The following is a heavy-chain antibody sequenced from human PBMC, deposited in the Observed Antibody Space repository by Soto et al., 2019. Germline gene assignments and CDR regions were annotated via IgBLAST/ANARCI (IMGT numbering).Heavy chain of an antibody. CDR3: APRVIPQGMDV. CDR1: GFTFSSYA. V-gene: IGHV3-23*01. D-gene: IGHD3-16*02. CDR2: ISGSGGST. J-gene: IGHJ6*02. Sequence: EVQLLESGGGLVQPGGSLRLSCAASGFTFSSYAMSWVRQAPGKGLEWVSAISGSGGSTYYADSVEGRFTIYRDNSKITLYLQMNSLRAEDTAVYYCAPRVIPQGMDVWGQGTTVTVSS.